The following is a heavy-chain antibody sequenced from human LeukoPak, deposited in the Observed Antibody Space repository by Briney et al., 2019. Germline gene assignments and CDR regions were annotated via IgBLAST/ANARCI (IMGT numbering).Heavy chain of an antibody. CDR3: ARGITVADLFDY. CDR1: GFTFSDCY. D-gene: IGHD6-19*01. CDR2: VTSSGSAI. V-gene: IGHV3-11*01. J-gene: IGHJ4*02. Sequence: GGSLRLSWAASGFTFSDCYMSWLRQAPGKGLEWVSSVTSSGSAIFYADSVKGRFTISRDNAKNSLYLQMNSLRAEDTALYYCARGITVADLFDYWAREPWSPSPQ.